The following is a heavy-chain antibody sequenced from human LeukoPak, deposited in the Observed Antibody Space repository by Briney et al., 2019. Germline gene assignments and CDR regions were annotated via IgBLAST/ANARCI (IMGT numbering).Heavy chain of an antibody. CDR3: ARDGGRGGWYFDY. CDR2: IIPIFGTA. Sequence: SVKVSCKASGGTFSSYAISWVRQAPGQGLGWMGGIIPIFGTANYAQKFQGRVTITADKSTSTAYMELSSLRSEDTAVYYCARDGGRGGWYFDYWGQGTLVTVSS. J-gene: IGHJ4*02. D-gene: IGHD2-15*01. V-gene: IGHV1-69*06. CDR1: GGTFSSYA.